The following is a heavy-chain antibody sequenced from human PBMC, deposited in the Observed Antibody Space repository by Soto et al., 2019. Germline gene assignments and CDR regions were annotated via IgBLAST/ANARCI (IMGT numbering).Heavy chain of an antibody. CDR2: INSDGSST. V-gene: IGHV3-74*01. D-gene: IGHD3-3*01. Sequence: EVQLVESGGGLVQPGGSLRLSCAASGFTFSSYWMHWVRQAPGKGLVWVSRINSDGSSTSYADSVKGRFTISRDNAKNTLYLQMNSLRAEDTAVYYCARDGSSSYYDLWSGYYKDYYYGMDVWGQGTTVTVSS. CDR1: GFTFSSYW. J-gene: IGHJ6*02. CDR3: ARDGSSSYYDLWSGYYKDYYYGMDV.